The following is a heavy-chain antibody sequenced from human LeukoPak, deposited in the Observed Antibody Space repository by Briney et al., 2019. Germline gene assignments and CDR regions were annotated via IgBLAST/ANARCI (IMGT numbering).Heavy chain of an antibody. D-gene: IGHD3-10*01. CDR1: GFSFSTYA. CDR2: ISGGAGGA. V-gene: IGHV3-23*01. Sequence: GRALRLSCAASGFSFSTYAMRWVRQAPGKGLEWVSSISGGAGGAAYADSVKGRFTMSRDNSKNTLYLQMNSLRAEDTAVYYCAKDGGYGSGSYYPDYWGQGTLVTVSS. CDR3: AKDGGYGSGSYYPDY. J-gene: IGHJ4*02.